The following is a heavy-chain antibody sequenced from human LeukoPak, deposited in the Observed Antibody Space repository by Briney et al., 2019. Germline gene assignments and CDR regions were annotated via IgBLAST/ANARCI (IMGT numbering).Heavy chain of an antibody. CDR1: GFTVSSNY. CDR2: IYSGGST. CDR3: ARLYYYDSSGPY. V-gene: IGHV3-66*04. D-gene: IGHD3-22*01. J-gene: IGHJ4*02. Sequence: GGSLRLSCAASGFTVSSNYMSWVRQAPGKGLEWVSVIYSGGSTYYADSVKGRFTISRDNSKNTLYLQMNSLRAEDTAVYYCARLYYYDSSGPYWGQGTLVTASS.